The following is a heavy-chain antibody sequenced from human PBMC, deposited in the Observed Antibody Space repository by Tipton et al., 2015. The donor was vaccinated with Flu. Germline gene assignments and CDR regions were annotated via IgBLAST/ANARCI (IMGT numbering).Heavy chain of an antibody. CDR2: ISGGSNNI. J-gene: IGHJ4*02. Sequence: SLRLSCAASGFTFRTYTMNWVRQAPGKGLEWVSSISGGSNNIYYADSVRGRFTISRDNADNSLFLHMNSLRADDTAVYYCARDLVPAAPFGYWGRGTLVTVSS. V-gene: IGHV3-21*01. D-gene: IGHD2-2*01. CDR3: ARDLVPAAPFGY. CDR1: GFTFRTYT.